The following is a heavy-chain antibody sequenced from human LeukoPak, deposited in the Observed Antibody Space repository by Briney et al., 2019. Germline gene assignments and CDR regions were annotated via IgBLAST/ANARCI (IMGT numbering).Heavy chain of an antibody. J-gene: IGHJ3*02. CDR3: ATQGIAVERPAGAFDI. Sequence: SETLSLTCTVSGGSISSGSYYWSWIRQPAGKGLEWIGRIYTSGSTNYNPPLKSRVTISVDTSKNQFSLKLSSVTAADTAVYYCATQGIAVERPAGAFDIWGQGTMVTVSS. D-gene: IGHD6-19*01. CDR2: IYTSGST. V-gene: IGHV4-61*02. CDR1: GGSISSGSYY.